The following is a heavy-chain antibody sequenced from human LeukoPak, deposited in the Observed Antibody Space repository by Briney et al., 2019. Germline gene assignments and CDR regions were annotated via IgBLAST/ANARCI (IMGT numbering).Heavy chain of an antibody. CDR1: GFTFSSYS. Sequence: PGGSLRLSCAASGFTFSSYSMNWVRQAPGKGLEWVSSISSSSSYIYYADSVKGRFTISRDNAKNSLYLQMNSLRAEDTAVYYCARGPRGKVTTSDYWGQGTLVTVSS. J-gene: IGHJ4*02. V-gene: IGHV3-21*01. CDR2: ISSSSSYI. D-gene: IGHD4-17*01. CDR3: ARGPRGKVTTSDY.